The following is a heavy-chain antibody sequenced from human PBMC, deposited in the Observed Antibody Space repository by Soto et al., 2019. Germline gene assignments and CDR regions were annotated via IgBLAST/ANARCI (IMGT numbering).Heavy chain of an antibody. D-gene: IGHD3-10*01. Sequence: PGGSLRLSCAASGFTFIRYEMNWVRQAPGKGLEWVSYISGSGSTIYYADSVKGRFTISRDNAKNSLYLQMNSLRAEDTAVYYCARIRGADAFDIWGQGTMVTVSS. CDR1: GFTFIRYE. CDR3: ARIRGADAFDI. CDR2: ISGSGSTI. V-gene: IGHV3-48*03. J-gene: IGHJ3*02.